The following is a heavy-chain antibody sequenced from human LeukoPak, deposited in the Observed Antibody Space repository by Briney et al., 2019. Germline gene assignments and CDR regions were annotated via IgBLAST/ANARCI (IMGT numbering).Heavy chain of an antibody. CDR1: GFTFDDYA. V-gene: IGHV3-23*01. CDR2: IGWNSGGT. D-gene: IGHD4-17*01. Sequence: GGSLRLSCAASGFTFDDYAMHWVRQAPGKGLEWVSGIGWNSGGTHYADSVKGRFTISRDNSKNTLYLEMNSLRADDTAVYYCAKPMTTVTTGLGYWGQGTLVTVSS. CDR3: AKPMTTVTTGLGY. J-gene: IGHJ4*02.